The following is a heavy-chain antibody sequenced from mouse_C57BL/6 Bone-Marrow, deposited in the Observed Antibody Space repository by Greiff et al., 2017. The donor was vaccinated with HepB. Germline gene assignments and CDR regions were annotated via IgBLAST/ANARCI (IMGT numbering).Heavy chain of an antibody. Sequence: EVQLQQSGAELVRPGASVKLSCTASGFNIKDDYMHWVKQRPEQGLEWIGWIDPENGDTEYASKFQGKATITADTSSNTAYLQLSSLTSEDTAVYYCTTWGIYYGYDEVAYWGQGTLVTVSA. CDR1: GFNIKDDY. J-gene: IGHJ3*01. D-gene: IGHD2-2*01. CDR2: IDPENGDT. CDR3: TTWGIYYGYDEVAY. V-gene: IGHV14-4*01.